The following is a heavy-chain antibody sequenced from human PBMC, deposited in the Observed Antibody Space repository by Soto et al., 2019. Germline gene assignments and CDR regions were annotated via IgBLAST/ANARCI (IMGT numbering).Heavy chain of an antibody. J-gene: IGHJ5*02. V-gene: IGHV3-7*03. D-gene: IGHD6-19*01. CDR2: IKQDGSEK. CDR3: ARDYSSGWYGWFDP. Sequence: LRLSCAASGFTFSSYWMSWVRQAPGKGLEWVANIKQDGSEKYYVDSVKGRFTISGDNAKNSLYLQMNSLRAEDTAVYYCARDYSSGWYGWFDPWGQGTLVTVSS. CDR1: GFTFSSYW.